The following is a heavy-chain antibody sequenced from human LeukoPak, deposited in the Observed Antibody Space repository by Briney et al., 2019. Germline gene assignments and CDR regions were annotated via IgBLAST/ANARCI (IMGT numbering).Heavy chain of an antibody. D-gene: IGHD3-10*01. V-gene: IGHV1-18*01. J-gene: IGHJ6*02. CDR2: ISAYNGNT. CDR3: AREKKSSYYYYYGMDV. CDR1: GGTFSSYA. Sequence: ASVKVSCKASGGTFSSYAISWVRQAPGQGLEWMGWISAYNGNTNYAQKLQGRVTMTTDTSTSTAYMELRSLRSDDTAVYYCAREKKSSYYYYYGMDVWGQGTTVTVSS.